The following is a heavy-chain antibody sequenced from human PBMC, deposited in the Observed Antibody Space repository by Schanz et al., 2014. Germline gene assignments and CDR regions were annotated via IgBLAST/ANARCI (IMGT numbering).Heavy chain of an antibody. CDR1: GFTLSSYG. D-gene: IGHD1-1*01. V-gene: IGHV3-30*18. Sequence: QVRLVESGGGVVQPGRSLRLSCAASGFTLSSYGMHWVRQAPGKGLEWVAFINSDGTKRFYADSVKSRFTISRDNSRNTLYLQMNSLRAEDTAVYFCAKIERNEDWGQGTLVTASS. J-gene: IGHJ4*02. CDR3: AKIERNED. CDR2: INSDGTKR.